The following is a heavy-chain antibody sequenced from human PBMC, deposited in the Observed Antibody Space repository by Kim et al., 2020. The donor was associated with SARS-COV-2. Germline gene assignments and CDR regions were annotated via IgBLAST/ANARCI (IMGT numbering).Heavy chain of an antibody. V-gene: IGHV3-7*03. CDR3: AAVQGTAMVWYYYGMDV. CDR2: IKQDGSEK. J-gene: IGHJ6*02. Sequence: GGSLRLSCAASGFTFSSYCMSWVRQAPGKGLEWVANIKQDGSEKYYVDSVKGRFTISRDNAKNSLYLQMNSLRAEDTAVYYCAAVQGTAMVWYYYGMDVWGQGTPVTVSS. D-gene: IGHD5-18*01. CDR1: GFTFSSYC.